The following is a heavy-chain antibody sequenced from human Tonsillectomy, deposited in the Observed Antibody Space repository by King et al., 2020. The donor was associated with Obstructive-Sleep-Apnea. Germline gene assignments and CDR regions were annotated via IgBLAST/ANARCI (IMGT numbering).Heavy chain of an antibody. D-gene: IGHD3-10*01. CDR1: GDRVSSNSAA. CDR3: PRVIWFGELPRNFYGMDV. CDR2: TYYRSKWYN. Sequence: VQLQQSGPGLVKPSQTLSLTCAISGDRVSSNSAAWNWIRQSPSRGLEWLGRTYYRSKWYNDYAVSVKSRITINPDTSKNQFSLQLNSVTPEDTAVYSFPRVIWFGELPRNFYGMDVWGQGTTVTVSS. V-gene: IGHV6-1*01. J-gene: IGHJ6*02.